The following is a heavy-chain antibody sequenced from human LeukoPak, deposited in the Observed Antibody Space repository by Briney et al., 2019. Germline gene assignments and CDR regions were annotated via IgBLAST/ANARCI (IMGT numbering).Heavy chain of an antibody. J-gene: IGHJ4*02. V-gene: IGHV3-21*01. Sequence: GGSLRLSCAASGFTFSSYIMHWVRQAPGKGLEWVSSISSSSSYIYYADSAKGRFTISRDNAENSLYLQMNSLRAEDTAVYFCARGNRIVVVVTDYWGQGTLVTVSS. D-gene: IGHD2-15*01. CDR2: ISSSSSYI. CDR1: GFTFSSYI. CDR3: ARGNRIVVVVTDY.